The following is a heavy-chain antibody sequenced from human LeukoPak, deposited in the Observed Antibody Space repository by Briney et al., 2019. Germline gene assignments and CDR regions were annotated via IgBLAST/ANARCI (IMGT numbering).Heavy chain of an antibody. CDR2: INHSGST. V-gene: IGHV4-34*01. CDR3: ARRADIAAAGTDYYYGMDV. CDR1: GGSFSGYY. J-gene: IGHJ6*02. Sequence: SETLSLTCAVYGGSFSGYYWSWIRQPPGKGLEWIGEINHSGSTNYNPSLKSRVTISVDTSKNQFSLKLSSVTAADTAVYYCARRADIAAAGTDYYYGMDVWGQGTTVTVSS. D-gene: IGHD6-13*01.